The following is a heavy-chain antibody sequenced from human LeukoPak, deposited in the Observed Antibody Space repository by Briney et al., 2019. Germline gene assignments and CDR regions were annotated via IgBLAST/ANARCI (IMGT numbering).Heavy chain of an antibody. D-gene: IGHD5-18*01. CDR3: AKDRYSYAFEYSDS. J-gene: IGHJ4*02. V-gene: IGHV4-39*02. Sequence: PSETLSLTCTVSGGSIIDSGYHWGWIRQPPGKGLEWIGSFYYGRSTYYNPSLKSRVIISVDTSKNQFPLKLSPVTAADTAVYYCAKDRYSYAFEYSDSWGQGTLVTVSS. CDR1: GGSIIDSGYH. CDR2: FYYGRST.